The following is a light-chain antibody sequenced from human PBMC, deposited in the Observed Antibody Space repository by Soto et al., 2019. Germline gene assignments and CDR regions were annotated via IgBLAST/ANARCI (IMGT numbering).Light chain of an antibody. CDR2: DVS. V-gene: IGLV2-14*03. Sequence: QSVLTQPASVSGSPGQSITISCTGTSSDVGGYNYVSWYQHPPGKPPKLIIYDVSNRPSGVSYRFSGSKSGNTASLTISGLQPEDEADYYCSSYTTSNTRQIVFGTGTKLTVL. J-gene: IGLJ1*01. CDR3: SSYTTSNTRQIV. CDR1: SSDVGGYNY.